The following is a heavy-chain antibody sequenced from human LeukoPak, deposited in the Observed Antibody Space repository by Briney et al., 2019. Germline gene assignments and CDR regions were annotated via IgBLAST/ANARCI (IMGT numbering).Heavy chain of an antibody. CDR3: ARGAQKGY. CDR2: IWYDGSNK. V-gene: IGHV3-33*01. J-gene: IGHJ4*02. CDR1: GFTFSSDG. Sequence: PGGSLRLSCAASGFTFSSDGMPWVRQAPGKGLEWVAVIWYDGSNKYYVNSVKGRFTISRDNSKNTLYLQMNSLRAEDTPVYYCARGAQKGYWGQGTLVTVSS.